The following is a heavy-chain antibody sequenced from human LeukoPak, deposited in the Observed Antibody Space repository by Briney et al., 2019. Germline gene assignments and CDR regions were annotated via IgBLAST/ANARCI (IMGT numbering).Heavy chain of an antibody. CDR2: ITATGSGT. CDR3: ARERAGYYFDY. Sequence: GGSLRLSCAASGFTFSTYTMSWVRQAPGKGLEWVSHITATGSGTFYADSVKGRFTVSRDSVKNSLYLQLNSLGYEDTAIYYCARERAGYYFDYWGQGTLVTVSS. V-gene: IGHV3-48*02. J-gene: IGHJ4*02. CDR1: GFTFSTYT.